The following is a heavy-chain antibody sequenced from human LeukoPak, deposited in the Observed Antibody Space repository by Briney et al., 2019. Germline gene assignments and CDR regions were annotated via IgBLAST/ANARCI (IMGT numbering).Heavy chain of an antibody. J-gene: IGHJ6*04. D-gene: IGHD3-3*01. Sequence: PSETLSLTCTVSGGSISTSSYYWGWIRQPPGKGLEWIGSISYSGSTYYNPSLKSRVTISVDTSKNQFSLKLSSVTAADTAVYYCARHYYDFWSGWYVWGKGTTVTVSS. CDR2: ISYSGST. V-gene: IGHV4-39*01. CDR1: GGSISTSSYY. CDR3: ARHYYDFWSGWYV.